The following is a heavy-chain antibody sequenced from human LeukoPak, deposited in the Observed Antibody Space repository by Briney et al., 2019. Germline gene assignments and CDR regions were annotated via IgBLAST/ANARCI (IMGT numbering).Heavy chain of an antibody. CDR1: GGSISSYY. D-gene: IGHD4-11*01. Sequence: SETLSLTCTVSGGSISSYYWSWIRQPPGQGLEWIGYIYYSGSTNYNPSLKSRVTISVDTSKNQFSLKLSSVTAADTAVYYCARQPLTVTGYYFDYWGQGTLVTVSS. CDR2: IYYSGST. V-gene: IGHV4-59*08. CDR3: ARQPLTVTGYYFDY. J-gene: IGHJ4*02.